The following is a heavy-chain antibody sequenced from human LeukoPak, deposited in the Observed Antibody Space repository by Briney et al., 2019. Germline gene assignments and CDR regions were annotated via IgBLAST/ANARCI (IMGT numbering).Heavy chain of an antibody. V-gene: IGHV3-23*01. D-gene: IGHD3-3*01. CDR1: GFTFSSYA. J-gene: IGHJ4*02. Sequence: PGGSLRLSCAASGFTFSSYAMSWVRQAPGKGLEWVSAISGSGGSTYYADSVKGRFTISRDNSKNTLYLQMNSLRAEDTAVYYCAKGYLFWRDYPPGVFDYWGQGTLVTVSS. CDR3: AKGYLFWRDYPPGVFDY. CDR2: ISGSGGST.